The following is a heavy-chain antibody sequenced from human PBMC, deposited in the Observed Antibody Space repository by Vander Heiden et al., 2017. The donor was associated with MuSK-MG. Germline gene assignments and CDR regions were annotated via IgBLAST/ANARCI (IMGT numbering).Heavy chain of an antibody. D-gene: IGHD6-6*01. Sequence: EVQLVGSGGGVVQPGRSLRLSCAASGFPFGAYARHWVRQAPGKGREWVSGISWNSGSIGYADSVKCRFTISRDNAKNSLYLQMNSLRAEDTALYYCAKGIEQLVEGDWYFDLWGRGTLVTVSS. CDR3: AKGIEQLVEGDWYFDL. V-gene: IGHV3-9*01. CDR2: ISWNSGSI. J-gene: IGHJ2*01. CDR1: GFPFGAYA.